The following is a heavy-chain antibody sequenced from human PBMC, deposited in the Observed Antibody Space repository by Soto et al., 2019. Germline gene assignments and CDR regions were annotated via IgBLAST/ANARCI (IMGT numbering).Heavy chain of an antibody. CDR2: VYHSGTT. CDR3: AATSSGGSLAGDY. V-gene: IGHV4-39*02. Sequence: SETLSLTCTLSVGSISGSVNYCGWIRQPPWKGLEWIGSVYHSGTTYYNPSLKSRVTVSADTSKNHFSLRLSSVTAADTAVYYCAATSSGGSLAGDYWGLGTRVTVS. CDR1: VGSISGSVNY. D-gene: IGHD6-19*01. J-gene: IGHJ4*02.